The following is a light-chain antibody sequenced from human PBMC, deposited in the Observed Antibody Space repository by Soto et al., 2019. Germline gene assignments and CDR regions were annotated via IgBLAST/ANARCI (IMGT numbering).Light chain of an antibody. J-gene: IGLJ1*01. CDR3: SSYTGSNTYV. CDR2: DVT. Sequence: QPASVSGSPGQSITISCTGTSSDVGGYNYVSWYQQHPGKAPKLLIYDVTNRPSGVSNRFSGSKSGNTASLTISGLQAEDEADYYCSSYTGSNTYVFGTGTKLTVL. CDR1: SSDVGGYNY. V-gene: IGLV2-14*03.